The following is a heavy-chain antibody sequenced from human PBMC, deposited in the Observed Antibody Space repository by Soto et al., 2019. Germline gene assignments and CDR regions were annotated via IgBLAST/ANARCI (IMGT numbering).Heavy chain of an antibody. J-gene: IGHJ4*02. D-gene: IGHD5-18*01. V-gene: IGHV4-59*08. CDR2: IYYSGST. CDR3: ARRARMGAQLWLPFDL. CDR1: GGSISSHY. Sequence: SETLSLTCTVSGGSISSHYWSWIRKPQGKGLEWIGYIYYSGSTNYNPSLKSRVTISVDTSKNQFSLTLTSVTAADTAVYYCARRARMGAQLWLPFDLWAQGSLVTVSS.